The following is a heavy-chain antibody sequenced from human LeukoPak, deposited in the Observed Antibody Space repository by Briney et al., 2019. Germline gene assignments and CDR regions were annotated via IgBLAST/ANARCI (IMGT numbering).Heavy chain of an antibody. CDR1: GFTFSSYS. J-gene: IGHJ4*02. CDR2: ISSSSSYI. CDR3: ARGGMVTIFGVADY. V-gene: IGHV3-21*01. Sequence: GGSLRLSCAASGFTFSSYSMNWVRQAPGKGLEWVSSISSSSSYIYYADSVKSRFTISRDNAKNSLYLQMNSLRAEDTAVYCCARGGMVTIFGVADYWGQGTLVTVSS. D-gene: IGHD3-3*01.